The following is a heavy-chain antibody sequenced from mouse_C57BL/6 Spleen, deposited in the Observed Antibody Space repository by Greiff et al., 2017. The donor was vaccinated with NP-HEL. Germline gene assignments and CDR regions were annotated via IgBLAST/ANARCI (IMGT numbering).Heavy chain of an antibody. Sequence: EVKLVESGGDLVKPGGSLKLSCAASGFTFSSYGMSWVRQTPDKRLEWVATISSGGSYTYYPDSVKGRFTISSDNAENTLYLQMSSLKSEDTAMYYCARLELGRGFVYWGQRTLVTVSA. V-gene: IGHV5-6*01. J-gene: IGHJ3*01. CDR3: ARLELGRGFVY. CDR1: GFTFSSYG. D-gene: IGHD4-1*01. CDR2: ISSGGSYT.